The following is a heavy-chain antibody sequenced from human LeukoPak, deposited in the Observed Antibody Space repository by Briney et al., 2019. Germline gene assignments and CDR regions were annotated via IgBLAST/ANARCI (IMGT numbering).Heavy chain of an antibody. D-gene: IGHD3-22*01. J-gene: IGHJ4*02. V-gene: IGHV3-30*18. CDR2: ISYDGSNK. Sequence: AGGSLRLSCAAPGFTSSSYGLHWVRQAPGKGLEWVAVISYDGSNKYYADSVKFRFTIYNDKSKNTLYMQMNSLRAKDTSVYYCAKAHQINDYYDCSGPGYWGQGTLVTVAS. CDR1: GFTSSSYG. CDR3: AKAHQINDYYDCSGPGY.